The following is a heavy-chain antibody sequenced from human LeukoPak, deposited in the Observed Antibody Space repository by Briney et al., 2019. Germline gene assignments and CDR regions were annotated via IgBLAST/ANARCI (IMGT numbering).Heavy chain of an antibody. D-gene: IGHD6-19*01. CDR2: ISYDGSNK. J-gene: IGHJ4*02. CDR1: GFTFSSYA. CDR3: AKDSRSGAVAGSLDY. Sequence: PGGSLRLSCAASGFTFSSYAMHWVRQAPGKGLEWVAVISYDGSNKYYADSVKGRFTISRDNSKNTLYLQMNSLRAEDTAVYYCAKDSRSGAVAGSLDYWGQGTLVTASS. V-gene: IGHV3-30-3*01.